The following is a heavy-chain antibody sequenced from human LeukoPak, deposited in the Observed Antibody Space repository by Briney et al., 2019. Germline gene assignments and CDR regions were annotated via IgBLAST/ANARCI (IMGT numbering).Heavy chain of an antibody. V-gene: IGHV3-23*01. J-gene: IGHJ4*02. D-gene: IGHD5-12*01. CDR3: ARALSGLDY. CDR1: GFTLSNSA. CDR2: ISIGGGE. Sequence: NPGGSLRLSCAASGFTLSNSAMSWVRQAAGKGLEWVSTISIGGGEYYADSVKGRFTISRDNSKSTLYLQMNSLRAEDTAVYYCARALSGLDYWGQGTLVTVSS.